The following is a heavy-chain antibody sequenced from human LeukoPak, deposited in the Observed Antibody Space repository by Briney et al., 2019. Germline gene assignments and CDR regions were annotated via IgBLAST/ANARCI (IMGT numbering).Heavy chain of an antibody. CDR3: VLKLESEGVLNP. D-gene: IGHD3-16*01. V-gene: IGHV3-9*01. Sequence: GRSLRLSCAASGFTFDDYAMHWVRQAPGKGLEWVSGISWNSGSIGYADSVKGRFTISRDNAKNSLYLQMNSLRAEDTALYYCVLKLESEGVLNPWGQGTLVTVSS. CDR1: GFTFDDYA. CDR2: ISWNSGSI. J-gene: IGHJ5*02.